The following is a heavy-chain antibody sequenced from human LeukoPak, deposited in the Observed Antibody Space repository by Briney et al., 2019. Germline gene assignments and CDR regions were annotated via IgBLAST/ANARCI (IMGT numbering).Heavy chain of an antibody. V-gene: IGHV3-53*01. J-gene: IGHJ4*02. Sequence: GGSLTLSCAASGFTLSSNYMSWVRQAPGKGLEWVSVIYSGGSTYYADSVKGRFTISRDNSKNTLYLQMNSLRAEDTAVYYCARDSGYDWDYFDYWGQGTLVTVSS. CDR1: GFTLSSNY. CDR2: IYSGGST. CDR3: ARDSGYDWDYFDY. D-gene: IGHD5-12*01.